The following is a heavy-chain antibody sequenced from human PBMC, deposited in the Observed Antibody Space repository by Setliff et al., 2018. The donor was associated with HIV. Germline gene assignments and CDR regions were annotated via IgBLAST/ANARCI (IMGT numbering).Heavy chain of an antibody. CDR1: GYTFTNYG. J-gene: IGHJ6*02. CDR3: ARDVEHMMDV. CDR2: INPNSNDI. V-gene: IGHV1-18*01. Sequence: ASVKVSCKASGYTFTNYGISWVRQAPGQGLEWMGWINPNSNDIAYAQKFQDRVTITADESTRTAYMELRSLRFDDTAVYYCARDVEHMMDVWGQGTTVTVSS.